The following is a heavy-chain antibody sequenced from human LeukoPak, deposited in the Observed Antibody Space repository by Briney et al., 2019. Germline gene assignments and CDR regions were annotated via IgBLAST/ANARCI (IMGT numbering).Heavy chain of an antibody. J-gene: IGHJ5*02. D-gene: IGHD3-10*01. CDR2: IYTSGTT. Sequence: SQTLSLTCTVSGGSISSGNYYYSWIRQPAGKGLEWLGRIYTSGTTNYNPSLKSRVTISVDTSKNQFSLKLSSVTAADTAVYYCARDTMVRGVISSWGQGTLVTVSS. CDR1: GGSISSGNYY. V-gene: IGHV4-61*02. CDR3: ARDTMVRGVISS.